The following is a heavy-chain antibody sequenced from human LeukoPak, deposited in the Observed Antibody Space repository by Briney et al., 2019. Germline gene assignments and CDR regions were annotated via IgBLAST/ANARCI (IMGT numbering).Heavy chain of an antibody. D-gene: IGHD2-2*01. V-gene: IGHV4-34*01. Sequence: SETLSLTCAVYGGSFSGYYWSWIRQPPGKGLEWIGEINHSGSTNYNPSLKSRVTISVDTSKNQFSLKLSSVTAADTAVYYCARGGGYCSSTSCYYDYWGPGTLVTVSS. J-gene: IGHJ4*02. CDR1: GGSFSGYY. CDR3: ARGGGYCSSTSCYYDY. CDR2: INHSGST.